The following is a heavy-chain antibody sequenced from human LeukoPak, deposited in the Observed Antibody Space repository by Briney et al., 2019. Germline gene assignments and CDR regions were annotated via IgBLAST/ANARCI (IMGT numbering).Heavy chain of an antibody. V-gene: IGHV1-8*01. J-gene: IGHJ4*02. CDR1: GYTFTSYD. Sequence: ASVKVSCKASGYTFTSYDINWVRQATGQGLEWMGWMNPNSGNTGYAQKFQGRVTMTRITSISTAYMELSSLRSEDTAVYYCARAVYYGSGSKPDYWGQGTLVTVSS. CDR3: ARAVYYGSGSKPDY. CDR2: MNPNSGNT. D-gene: IGHD3-10*01.